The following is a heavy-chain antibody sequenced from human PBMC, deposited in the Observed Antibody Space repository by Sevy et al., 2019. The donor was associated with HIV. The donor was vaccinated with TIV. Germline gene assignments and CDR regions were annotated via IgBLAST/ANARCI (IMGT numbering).Heavy chain of an antibody. D-gene: IGHD3-22*01. J-gene: IGHJ3*02. V-gene: IGHV4-59*01. CDR2: IYYSGST. CDR3: AREAVYYYDSSGYYPYDAFDI. CDR1: GGSISSYY. Sequence: SETLSLTCTVSGGSISSYYWSWIRQPPGKGLEWIGYIYYSGSTNYNPSLKSRVTISVDTSKNQFSLKLGSVTAADTAVYYCAREAVYYYDSSGYYPYDAFDIWGQGTMVTVSS.